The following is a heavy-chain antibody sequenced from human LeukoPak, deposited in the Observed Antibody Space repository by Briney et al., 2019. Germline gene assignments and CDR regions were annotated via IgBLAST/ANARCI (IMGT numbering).Heavy chain of an antibody. V-gene: IGHV4-59*01. D-gene: IGHD6-13*01. CDR2: IYYSGAT. Sequence: SESLSLTCTVSGGSISTYYWNWIRQPPGKGLEWIGYIYYSGATNYNPSLKSRVTISVDTSKNQFSLKLSSVTAADTAVYYCARGVYIAAAQYGFWGQGTLVTVSS. CDR3: ARGVYIAAAQYGF. CDR1: GGSISTYY. J-gene: IGHJ4*02.